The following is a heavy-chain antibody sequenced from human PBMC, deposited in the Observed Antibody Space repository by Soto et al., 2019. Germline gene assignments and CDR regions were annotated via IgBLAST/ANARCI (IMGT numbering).Heavy chain of an antibody. CDR3: ARARSFYDFWSGLDY. V-gene: IGHV3-7*03. CDR1: GFTFSSYW. D-gene: IGHD3-3*01. J-gene: IGHJ4*02. Sequence: EVQLVESGGGLVQPGGSLRLSCAASGFTFSSYWMSWVRQAPGKGLEWVANIKQDGSEKYYVDSVKGRFTISRDNAKNSLYLQMNSLRAEDTAVYYCARARSFYDFWSGLDYWGQGTLVTVSS. CDR2: IKQDGSEK.